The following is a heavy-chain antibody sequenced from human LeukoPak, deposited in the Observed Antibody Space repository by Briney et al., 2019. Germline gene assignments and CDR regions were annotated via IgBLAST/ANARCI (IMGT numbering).Heavy chain of an antibody. Sequence: SETLSLTCTDSGGSISSYYWSWIRQPPGKGLEWIGYIYYSGSTNYNPSLKSRVTISVDTSKNQFSLKLSSVTAADTAVCYCARSHSYGYWTHAGSFDYWGQGTLVTVSS. V-gene: IGHV4-59*01. CDR3: ARSHSYGYWTHAGSFDY. CDR1: GGSISSYY. J-gene: IGHJ4*02. CDR2: IYYSGST. D-gene: IGHD5-18*01.